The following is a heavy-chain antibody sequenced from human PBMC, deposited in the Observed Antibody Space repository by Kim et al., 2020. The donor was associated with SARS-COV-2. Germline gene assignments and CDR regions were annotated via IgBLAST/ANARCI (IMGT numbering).Heavy chain of an antibody. V-gene: IGHV4-59*08. CDR1: GGSISSYY. CDR2: IYYSGST. CDR3: AGYDSPYYYGMDV. J-gene: IGHJ6*02. Sequence: SETLSLTCTVSGGSISSYYWSWIRQPPGKGLEWIGYIYYSGSTNYNPSLKSRVTISVDTSKNQFSLKLSSVTAADTAVYYCAGYDSPYYYGMDVWGQGTTVTVSS. D-gene: IGHD3-22*01.